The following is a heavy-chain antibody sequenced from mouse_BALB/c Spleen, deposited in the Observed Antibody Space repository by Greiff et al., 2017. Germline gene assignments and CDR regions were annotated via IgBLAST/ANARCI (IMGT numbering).Heavy chain of an antibody. CDR3: AREKDVGNWFAY. CDR1: GFTFTDYY. V-gene: IGHV7-3*02. J-gene: IGHJ3*01. Sequence: EVKLEESGGGLVQPGGSLRLSCATSGFTFTDYYMSWVRQPPGKALEWLGFIRNKANGYTTEYSASVKGRFTISRDNSQSILYLQMNTLRAEDSATYYCAREKDVGNWFAYWGQGTLVTVSA. CDR2: IRNKANGYTT.